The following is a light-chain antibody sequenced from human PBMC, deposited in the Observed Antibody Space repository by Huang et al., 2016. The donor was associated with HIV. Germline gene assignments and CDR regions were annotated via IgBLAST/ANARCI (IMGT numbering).Light chain of an antibody. Sequence: DIQMTQSPSTLSASVGDRVTITCRAIPSISSSLACYQQKPGKAPKLLIYKTSTLHSGVPSRFSGRGSGTEFTLTISSLQLDDFATYYCQQYNSFPGTFGQGTKVEIK. J-gene: IGKJ1*01. CDR1: PSISSS. CDR3: QQYNSFPGT. CDR2: KTS. V-gene: IGKV1-5*03.